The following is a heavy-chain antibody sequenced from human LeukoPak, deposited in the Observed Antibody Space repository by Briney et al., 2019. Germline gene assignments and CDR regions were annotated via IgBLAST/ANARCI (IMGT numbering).Heavy chain of an antibody. CDR3: ARGVISSWSYYFDY. V-gene: IGHV4-61*02. Sequence: PSQTLSLTCTVSGGSISSGSYYWSWIRQPAGKGLEWIGRIYTSGSTHYNPSLKSRVTISVDTSKNQFSLKLSSVTAADTAVYYCARGVISSWSYYFDYWGQGTLVTVSS. D-gene: IGHD6-13*01. CDR1: GGSISSGSYY. J-gene: IGHJ4*02. CDR2: IYTSGST.